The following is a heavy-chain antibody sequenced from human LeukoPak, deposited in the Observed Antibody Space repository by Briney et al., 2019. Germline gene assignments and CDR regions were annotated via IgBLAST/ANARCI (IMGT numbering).Heavy chain of an antibody. Sequence: PSETLSLTCAVYGGSLSDHYWSWIRQPPGKGLEWIGYIYYSGSTKYNPSLKSRVTISVDTSKNQFSLRLSSVTAADTAVYYCARDWGVSARPGYMDVWGKGTTVTVSS. V-gene: IGHV4-59*11. J-gene: IGHJ6*03. CDR1: GGSLSDHY. CDR3: ARDWGVSARPGYMDV. CDR2: IYYSGST. D-gene: IGHD6-6*01.